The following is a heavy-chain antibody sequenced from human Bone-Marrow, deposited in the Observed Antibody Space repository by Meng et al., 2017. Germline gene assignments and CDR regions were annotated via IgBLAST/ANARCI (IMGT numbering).Heavy chain of an antibody. CDR2: ISSSGSTI. V-gene: IGHV3-11*01. CDR3: ARGSNSYWYFDL. J-gene: IGHJ2*01. CDR1: GFTFSDYY. Sequence: GESLKISCAASGFTFSDYYMSWIRQAPGKGLEWVSYISSSGSTIYYADSVKGRFTISRDNAKNSLYLQMNSLSAEDTAVYYCARGSNSYWYFDLWGRGTLVTVSS. D-gene: IGHD2/OR15-2a*01.